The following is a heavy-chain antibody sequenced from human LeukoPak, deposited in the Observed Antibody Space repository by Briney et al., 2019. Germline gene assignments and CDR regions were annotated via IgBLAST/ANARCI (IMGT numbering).Heavy chain of an antibody. CDR2: INPNSGGT. CDR3: ARGYYDSSDYEYFQH. CDR1: GYTFTGYY. J-gene: IGHJ1*01. Sequence: GAPVKGSWKASGYTFTGYYMHWGRQAPGQGLECVGLINPNSGGTNYAQKFQGRVNMTRDTSISTAYMELSRLRSDDTAVYYCARGYYDSSDYEYFQHWGQGTLVTVSS. V-gene: IGHV1-2*02. D-gene: IGHD3-22*01.